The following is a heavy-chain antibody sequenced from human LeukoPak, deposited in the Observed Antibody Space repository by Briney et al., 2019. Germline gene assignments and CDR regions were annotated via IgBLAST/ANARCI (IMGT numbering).Heavy chain of an antibody. CDR2: ISSSSSYI. V-gene: IGHV3-21*01. Sequence: PGGSLRLSCAASGFTFSSYSMNWVRQAPGKGLEWVSSISSSSSYIYYADSVKGRFTISRDNAKNSLYLQLNSLRAEDTAVYYCARDSSSGFDYWGQGTLVTVSS. J-gene: IGHJ4*02. CDR3: ARDSSSGFDY. D-gene: IGHD6-6*01. CDR1: GFTFSSYS.